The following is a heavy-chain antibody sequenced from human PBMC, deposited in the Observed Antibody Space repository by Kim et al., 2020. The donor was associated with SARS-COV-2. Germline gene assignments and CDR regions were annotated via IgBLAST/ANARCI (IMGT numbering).Heavy chain of an antibody. D-gene: IGHD5-12*01. CDR2: IYHSGST. J-gene: IGHJ3*02. CDR1: GGSISSSNW. V-gene: IGHV4-4*02. Sequence: SETLSLTCAVSGGSISSSNWWSWVRQPTGKGLEWIGEIYHSGSTNYNPSLKSRVTISVDKSKNQFSLKLSSVTAADTAVYYCARGGPLVAQRGGAFDIWGQGTMVTVSS. CDR3: ARGGPLVAQRGGAFDI.